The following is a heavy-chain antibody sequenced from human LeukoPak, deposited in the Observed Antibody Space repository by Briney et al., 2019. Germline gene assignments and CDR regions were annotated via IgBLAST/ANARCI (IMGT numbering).Heavy chain of an antibody. J-gene: IGHJ4*02. D-gene: IGHD3-22*01. V-gene: IGHV3-23*01. Sequence: GGSLRLSCAASGFTFSSYGMSWVRQAPGKGLEWVSAISGSGGSTYYADSVKGRFTISRDNSKNTLYLQMNSLRAEDTAVYYCARRYYYDSSGWNWGQGTLVTVSS. CDR2: ISGSGGST. CDR1: GFTFSSYG. CDR3: ARRYYYDSSGWN.